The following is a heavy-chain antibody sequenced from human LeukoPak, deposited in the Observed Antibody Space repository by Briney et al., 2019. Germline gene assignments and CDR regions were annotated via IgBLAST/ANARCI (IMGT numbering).Heavy chain of an antibody. J-gene: IGHJ4*02. CDR1: GFIFSSYG. CDR3: AKGSLVWWLPPPDYFDY. D-gene: IGHD5-12*01. CDR2: IWYDGSNK. Sequence: PGGSLRLSCAASGFIFSSYGMHWVRQAPDKGLEWVAVIWYDGSNKYYADSVKGRFTISRDNSKNTLYLQMNSLRAEDTAVYYCAKGSLVWWLPPPDYFDYWGQGTLVTVSS. V-gene: IGHV3-33*06.